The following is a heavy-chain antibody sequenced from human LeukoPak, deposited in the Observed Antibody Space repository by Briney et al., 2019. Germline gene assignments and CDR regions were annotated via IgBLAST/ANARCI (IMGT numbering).Heavy chain of an antibody. CDR1: GGSISTSSYY. J-gene: IGHJ4*02. CDR2: IYYSGST. D-gene: IGHD1-20*01. Sequence: PSETLSLTCTVSGGSISTSSYYWGWIRQPPGKGLEWIGSIYYSGSTYYNPSLKSRVTISVDTSKNQFSLELSSVTAADTAMYYCARHGDANWNPRDHFDYWGQGTLVTVSS. CDR3: ARHGDANWNPRDHFDY. V-gene: IGHV4-39*01.